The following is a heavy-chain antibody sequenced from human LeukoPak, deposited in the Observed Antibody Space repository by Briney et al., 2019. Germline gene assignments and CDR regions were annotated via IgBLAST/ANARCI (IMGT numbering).Heavy chain of an antibody. CDR1: GFTFSSYW. CDR2: IKQDGSEK. CDR3: ARDVMNRYCSSTSCPGLDY. J-gene: IGHJ4*02. V-gene: IGHV3-7*03. Sequence: PGGSLRLSCAASGFTFSSYWMSWVRQAPGKGLEWVANIKQDGSEKYYVDSVKGRFTISRDNAKNSLYLQMDSLRAEDTAVYYCARDVMNRYCSSTSCPGLDYWGQGTLVTVSS. D-gene: IGHD2-2*01.